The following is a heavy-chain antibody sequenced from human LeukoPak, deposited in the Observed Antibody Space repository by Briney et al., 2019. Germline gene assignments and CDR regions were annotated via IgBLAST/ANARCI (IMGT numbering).Heavy chain of an antibody. D-gene: IGHD3-16*01. J-gene: IGHJ4*02. CDR3: ARDPGGAFDY. CDR1: GFTFSSYE. CDR2: ISSSGSTI. Sequence: GGSLRLSCAASGFTFSSYEMNWVRQAPGKGLEWVSYISSSGSTIYYADSVKGRFTISRDNAKNSLYLQMNGLRAEGTAVYYCARDPGGAFDYWGQGTLVTVSS. V-gene: IGHV3-48*03.